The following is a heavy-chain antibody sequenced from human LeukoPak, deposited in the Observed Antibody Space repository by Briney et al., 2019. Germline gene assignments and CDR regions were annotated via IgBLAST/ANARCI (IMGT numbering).Heavy chain of an antibody. Sequence: GGSLRLACAASGFTFSSYAMSWVRQAPGKGLEWVSAIRGSGGSTYYADSVKGRFTINRDNSKTTLYLQMNSPRDEDTGVYHCAKQDSGWSLWGQGTMVTVSS. CDR1: GFTFSSYA. V-gene: IGHV3-23*01. J-gene: IGHJ4*02. D-gene: IGHD6-19*01. CDR3: AKQDSGWSL. CDR2: IRGSGGST.